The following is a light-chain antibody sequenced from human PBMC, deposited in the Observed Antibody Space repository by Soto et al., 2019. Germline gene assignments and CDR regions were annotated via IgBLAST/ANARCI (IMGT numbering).Light chain of an antibody. CDR2: DVS. CDR3: SSYTSSNTGV. Sequence: QSVLTQPASVSGSPGQSIAISCTGTSSDVGDYNYVSWYQHHPGKAPKLIIYDVSSRPSGVSNRFSGSKSGNTASLTISGLQAEDEANYYCSSYTSSNTGVFGGGTKLTVL. CDR1: SSDVGDYNY. V-gene: IGLV2-14*03. J-gene: IGLJ3*02.